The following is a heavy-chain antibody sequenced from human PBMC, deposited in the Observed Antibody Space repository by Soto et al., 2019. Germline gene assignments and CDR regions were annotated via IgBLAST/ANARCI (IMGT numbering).Heavy chain of an antibody. V-gene: IGHV4-61*01. D-gene: IGHD6-19*01. CDR2: IYYSGST. J-gene: IGHJ6*02. CDR3: AREVVLAVAGTTGDYYYGMDV. Sequence: SETLSLTCTVSGGSVSSGSYYWSWIRQPPGKGLEWIGYIYYSGSTNYNPSLKSRVTISVDTSKNQFSLKLSSVTAADTAVYYCAREVVLAVAGTTGDYYYGMDVWGQGTTVTV. CDR1: GGSVSSGSYY.